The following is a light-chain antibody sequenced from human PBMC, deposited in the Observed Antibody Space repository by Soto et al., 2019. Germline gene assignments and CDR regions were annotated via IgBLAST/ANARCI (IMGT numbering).Light chain of an antibody. CDR1: SSDVGDYNY. J-gene: IGLJ1*01. CDR2: DVS. CDR3: SSYADSNSYV. V-gene: IGLV2-8*01. Sequence: QSALTQPPSASGSPGQSVTISCTGTSSDVGDYNYVSWYQQHPGKAPKLMIYDVSKRPSGVPDRFSGSKSGNTASLTVSGLQAEDEADYYCSSYADSNSYVFGTGTKLTVL.